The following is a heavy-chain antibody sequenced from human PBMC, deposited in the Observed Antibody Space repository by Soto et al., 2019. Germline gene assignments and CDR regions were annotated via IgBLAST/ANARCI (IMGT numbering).Heavy chain of an antibody. J-gene: IGHJ2*01. Sequence: EVQLVESGGGLVQPGGSLRLSCAASGFTFSSYWMHWVRQAPGKGLVCVSRINSDGSTTTYADSVKGRITISSDNAKKTLDLQMNSLRAEDAAVYYCSRKAGGWYVDLWGRGTLVTVSS. D-gene: IGHD6-13*01. CDR2: INSDGSTT. V-gene: IGHV3-74*01. CDR1: GFTFSSYW. CDR3: SRKAGGWYVDL.